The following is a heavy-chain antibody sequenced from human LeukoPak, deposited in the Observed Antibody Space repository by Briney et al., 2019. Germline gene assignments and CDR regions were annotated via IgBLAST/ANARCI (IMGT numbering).Heavy chain of an antibody. Sequence: GGSLRLSCAASGFTFSDYYMSWIRQAPGKGLEWVSYISSTGGYTNYADCVKGRFTISRVNAKNSLFLQMNSLRAEDTAVYYCASPAAGTDSDFWSQGTLVTVSS. CDR3: ASPAAGTDSDF. J-gene: IGHJ4*02. CDR2: ISSTGGYT. V-gene: IGHV3-11*03. D-gene: IGHD6-13*01. CDR1: GFTFSDYY.